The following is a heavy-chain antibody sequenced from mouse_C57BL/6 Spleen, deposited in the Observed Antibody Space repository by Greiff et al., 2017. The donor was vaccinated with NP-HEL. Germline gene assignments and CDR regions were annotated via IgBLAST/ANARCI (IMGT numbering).Heavy chain of an antibody. CDR2: IYPGDGDT. CDR3: ARDGWTGRRFAY. D-gene: IGHD3-3*01. J-gene: IGHJ3*01. CDR1: GYAFSSYW. V-gene: IGHV1-80*01. Sequence: VKLQESGAELVKPGASVKISCKASGYAFSSYWMNWVKQRPGKGLEWIGQIYPGDGDTNYNGKFKGKATLTADKSSSTAYMQLSSLTSEDSAVYFCARDGWTGRRFAYWGQGTLVTVSA.